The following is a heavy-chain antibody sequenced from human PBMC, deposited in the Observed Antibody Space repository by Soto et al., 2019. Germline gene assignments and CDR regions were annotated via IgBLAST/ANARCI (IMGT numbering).Heavy chain of an antibody. V-gene: IGHV1-69*01. D-gene: IGHD3-10*01. CDR1: GGSFMSQA. J-gene: IGHJ6*02. CDR3: ARGSYDSYAGFFGMDV. CDR2: IIPFSGTV. Sequence: QVQVVQSGAEEKKPGSSVKVSCKTSGGSFMSQAISWVRQAPGQGPEWMGGIIPFSGTVTYTQRFQGRLTLTADEPTKTAYMELSSLRSEDTAVYYCARGSYDSYAGFFGMDVWGQGTKVTVS.